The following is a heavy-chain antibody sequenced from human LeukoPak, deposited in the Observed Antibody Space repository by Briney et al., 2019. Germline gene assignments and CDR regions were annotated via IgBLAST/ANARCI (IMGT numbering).Heavy chain of an antibody. CDR1: GFNFARYW. CDR2: IYIGHSDA. V-gene: IGHV5-51*01. J-gene: IGHJ2*01. CDR3: ARLIDWYFDL. Sequence: GESLKISCEGSGFNFARYWVGWVRQMPGKGLDYMGIIYIGHSDARYSPSFQGHVTMSADKSTGTAFLQWSSLQASGAGIYYCARLIDWYFDLWGRGTLVTASS.